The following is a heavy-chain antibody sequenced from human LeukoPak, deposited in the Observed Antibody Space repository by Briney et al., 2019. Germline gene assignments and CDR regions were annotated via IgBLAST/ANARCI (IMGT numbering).Heavy chain of an antibody. CDR1: GFTFSSYD. CDR3: ARGLGPTIFGVVMPDY. V-gene: IGHV3-13*01. Sequence: PPGGSLRLSCAASGFTFSSYDMHWVRQATGKGLEWVSAIGTAGDTYYPGSVKGRFTISRENAKNSLYLQMNSLRAGDTAVYYCARGLGPTIFGVVMPDYWGQGTLVTVSS. CDR2: IGTAGDT. D-gene: IGHD3-3*01. J-gene: IGHJ4*02.